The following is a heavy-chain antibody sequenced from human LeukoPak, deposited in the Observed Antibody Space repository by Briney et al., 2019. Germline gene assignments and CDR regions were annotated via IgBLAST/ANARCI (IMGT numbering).Heavy chain of an antibody. J-gene: IGHJ2*01. Sequence: GGPLRLSCAASGFTFSTYAMSWVRQAPGKGLEWVSTISDSGANTYYADSVRGRFTISRDNSKNTLYLQKNSLRADDTAIYYCAKSMTLQWRGFFDLWGRGTHVTVSS. CDR1: GFTFSTYA. D-gene: IGHD6-19*01. CDR2: ISDSGANT. V-gene: IGHV3-23*01. CDR3: AKSMTLQWRGFFDL.